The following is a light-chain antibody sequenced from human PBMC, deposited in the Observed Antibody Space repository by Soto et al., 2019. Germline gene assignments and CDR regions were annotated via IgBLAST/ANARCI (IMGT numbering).Light chain of an antibody. Sequence: QPVLTQPPSASGTPGQRVTISCSGSSSNIGSNHVYWYQQLPGTAPKLLIYRNNQRPSGVPDRFSGSKSGTSASLAISGLRSEDEADYYCVAWDDSLSGRVFGGGTKLTVL. J-gene: IGLJ3*02. CDR2: RNN. CDR3: VAWDDSLSGRV. CDR1: SSNIGSNH. V-gene: IGLV1-47*01.